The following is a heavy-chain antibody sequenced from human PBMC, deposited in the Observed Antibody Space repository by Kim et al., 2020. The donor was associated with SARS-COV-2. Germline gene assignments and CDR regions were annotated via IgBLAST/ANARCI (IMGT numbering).Heavy chain of an antibody. V-gene: IGHV3-9*01. J-gene: IGHJ6*02. Sequence: SGKGRFTISRDNAKNSLYLQMNSLRAEGTALYYCAKARDWFGEFQAMDVWGQGTTVTVSS. CDR3: AKARDWFGEFQAMDV. D-gene: IGHD3-10*01.